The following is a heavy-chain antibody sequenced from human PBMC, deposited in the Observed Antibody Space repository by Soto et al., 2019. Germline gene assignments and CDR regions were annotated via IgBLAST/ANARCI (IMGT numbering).Heavy chain of an antibody. V-gene: IGHV4-59*08. Sequence: PSETLSLTCTVSGGSISSYYWSWIRQPPGKGLEWIGYIYYSGSTNYNPSLKSRVTISVDTSKNQFSLKLSSVTAADTAVYYCARHPRQLVFGSYYYYMDVWGKGTTVTVSS. CDR3: ARHPRQLVFGSYYYYMDV. J-gene: IGHJ6*03. D-gene: IGHD6-6*01. CDR1: GGSISSYY. CDR2: IYYSGST.